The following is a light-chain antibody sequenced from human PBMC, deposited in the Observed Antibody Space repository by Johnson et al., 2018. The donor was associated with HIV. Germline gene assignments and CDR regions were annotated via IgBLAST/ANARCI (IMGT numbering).Light chain of an antibody. CDR1: SSNIGNNY. V-gene: IGLV1-51*01. Sequence: QSILTQPPSVSAAPGQKVTISCSGSSSNIGNNYVSWYQQLPGTVPKLLIYDDNKRPSGIPDRFSGSKSGTSATLGITGLQTGDEADYYCGTWDPSLSAGEVFGTGTKVTVL. CDR3: GTWDPSLSAGEV. J-gene: IGLJ1*01. CDR2: DDN.